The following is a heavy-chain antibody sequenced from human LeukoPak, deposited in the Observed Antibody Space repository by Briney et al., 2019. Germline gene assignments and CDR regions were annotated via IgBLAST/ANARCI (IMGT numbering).Heavy chain of an antibody. V-gene: IGHV4-59*01. CDR1: RGSISTYY. J-gene: IGHJ4*02. CDR2: IYYTGTT. D-gene: IGHD6-19*01. CDR3: ARERGEEYSSGWYKTNFFDR. Sequence: SETLSLTCTVSRGSISTYYWNWIRQPPGKGLEWIGYIYYTGTTDYNPSLKSRVTMSVDTSKNQFSLKLSSVTTADTAVYYCARERGEEYSSGWYKTNFFDRWGQGIRVTVSS.